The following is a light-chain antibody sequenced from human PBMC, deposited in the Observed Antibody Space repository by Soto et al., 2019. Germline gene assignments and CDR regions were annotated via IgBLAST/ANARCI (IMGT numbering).Light chain of an antibody. J-gene: IGKJ2*01. CDR3: QQSYSTPYT. V-gene: IGKV1-39*01. Sequence: DIQMTQSPSSLSASVGDRVTITCRASQSSSSYLNWYQQKPGKAPKLLIYAASSLQSGVPSRFSGSGSGTDFTHTISSLQPEDFATYYYQQSYSTPYTFGQGTKLEIK. CDR1: QSSSSY. CDR2: AAS.